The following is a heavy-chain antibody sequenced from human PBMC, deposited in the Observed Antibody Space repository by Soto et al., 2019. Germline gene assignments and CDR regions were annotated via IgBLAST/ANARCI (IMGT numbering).Heavy chain of an antibody. CDR3: ARDIRPRVRGWLQLDGGENFDY. V-gene: IGHV3-21*01. J-gene: IGHJ4*02. CDR2: ISSSSSYI. D-gene: IGHD5-18*01. Sequence: EVQLVESGGGLVKPGGSLRLSCAASGFTFSSYSMNWVRQAPGKGLEWVSSISSSSSYIYYADSVKGRFTISRDNAKNSLYLQMNSLRAEDTAVYYCARDIRPRVRGWLQLDGGENFDYWGQGTLVTVSS. CDR1: GFTFSSYS.